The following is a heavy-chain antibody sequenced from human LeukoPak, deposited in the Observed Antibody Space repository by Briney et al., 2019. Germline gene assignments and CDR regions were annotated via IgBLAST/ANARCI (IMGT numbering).Heavy chain of an antibody. CDR3: ARVPSGREDY. J-gene: IGHJ4*02. V-gene: IGHV3-48*02. CDR1: GFTFSSYN. Sequence: PGGSLRLSCVASGFTFSSYNMNWVRQAPGKGLEWVSFISSSGTTIYFADSVKGRFTISRDNAKNSLYLQMNSLRDEDTAVYYCARVPSGREDYWGQGTLVTVSS. CDR2: ISSSGTTI. D-gene: IGHD1-26*01.